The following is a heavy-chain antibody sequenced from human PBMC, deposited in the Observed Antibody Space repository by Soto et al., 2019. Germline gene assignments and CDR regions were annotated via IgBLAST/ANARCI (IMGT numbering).Heavy chain of an antibody. CDR1: GFTFSGYG. CDR2: IWYDGSNK. J-gene: IGHJ5*01. CDR3: AKAYTDSWPNDRFDS. D-gene: IGHD6-13*01. V-gene: IGHV3-33*06. Sequence: PGGSLRLSCEASGFTFSGYGMHWVRQAPGKGLEWVAVIWYDGSNKYYADSVKGRFTISRDNSRNTLYLQMNSLRAEDTAVYYCAKAYTDSWPNDRFDSWGQGTLVTVSS.